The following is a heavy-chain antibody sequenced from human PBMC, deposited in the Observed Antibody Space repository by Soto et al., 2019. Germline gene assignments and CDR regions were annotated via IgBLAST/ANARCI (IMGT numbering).Heavy chain of an antibody. Sequence: PGGSLRLSCAASGFTFDDYAMHWVRQAPGKGLEWVSGISCNGGSICYADSVKGRFTISRDNSKNTLYLQMNSLRAEDTAVYYCAKGYYVLRFLEWLLNLFDYWGQGTLVTVSS. J-gene: IGHJ4*02. V-gene: IGHV3-9*01. CDR1: GFTFDDYA. CDR3: AKGYYVLRFLEWLLNLFDY. CDR2: ISCNGGSI. D-gene: IGHD3-3*01.